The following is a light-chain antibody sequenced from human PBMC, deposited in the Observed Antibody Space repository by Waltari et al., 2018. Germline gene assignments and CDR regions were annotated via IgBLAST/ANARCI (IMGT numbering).Light chain of an antibody. CDR2: GNS. V-gene: IGLV1-40*01. Sequence: QSVLTQPPSVSGAPGQRVTISCTGGSSNIGADYDIHWYQHLPGTAPKLLIYGNSNRPPGVPERFSGSKAGTSASLAITGLQAEDEADYYCQSYDSSLSGLYVFGTGTKVTVL. J-gene: IGLJ1*01. CDR1: SSNIGADYD. CDR3: QSYDSSLSGLYV.